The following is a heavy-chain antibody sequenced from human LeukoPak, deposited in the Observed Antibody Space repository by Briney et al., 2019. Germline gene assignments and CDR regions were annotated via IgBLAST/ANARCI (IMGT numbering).Heavy chain of an antibody. CDR1: GGSISTYY. Sequence: SQTLSLTCTVSGGSISTYYWSWIRQPPGKGLEWIGRIYTSGSTNYNPSLKSRVTMSVDTSKNQFSLRLSSVTAADTAVYYCARDRCSSTSCSYWYFDLWGRGTLVTVSS. CDR3: ARDRCSSTSCSYWYFDL. CDR2: IYTSGST. J-gene: IGHJ2*01. D-gene: IGHD2-2*01. V-gene: IGHV4-4*07.